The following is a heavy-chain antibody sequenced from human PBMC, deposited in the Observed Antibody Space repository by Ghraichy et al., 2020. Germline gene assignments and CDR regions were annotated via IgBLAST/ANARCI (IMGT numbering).Heavy chain of an antibody. CDR3: ARAPYDYVWGSGGGQYFFDY. Sequence: GGSLRLSCAASGFTFSSYWMSWVRQAPGKGLEWVANIKQYGSEKYYVDSVKGRFTITRDNAKNSLYLQMNSLRAADKSVYYCARAPYDYVWGSGGGQYFFDYWGQGTLVTVSS. J-gene: IGHJ4*02. CDR1: GFTFSSYW. V-gene: IGHV3-7*03. D-gene: IGHD3-16*01. CDR2: IKQYGSEK.